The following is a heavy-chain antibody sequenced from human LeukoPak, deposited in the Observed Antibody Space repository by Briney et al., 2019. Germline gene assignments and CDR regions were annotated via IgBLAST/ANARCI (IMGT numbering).Heavy chain of an antibody. V-gene: IGHV1-8*03. D-gene: IGHD2-2*01. CDR2: MNPSSGNT. CDR3: ARGNRVVRPAAYYFDY. J-gene: IGHJ4*02. CDR1: GYTFTSYD. Sequence: ASVKVSCKASGYTFTSYDINWVRQATGQGLEWMGWMNPSSGNTGYAQKFQGRVTITRNTSISTAYMELSSLRSEDTAVYYCARGNRVVRPAAYYFDYWGQGTLVTVSS.